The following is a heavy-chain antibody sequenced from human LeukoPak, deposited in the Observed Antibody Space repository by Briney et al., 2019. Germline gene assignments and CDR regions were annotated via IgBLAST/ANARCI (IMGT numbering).Heavy chain of an antibody. V-gene: IGHV6-1*01. Sequence: SQTLSLTCAISGDSVSSNSAAWNWIRQSPSRGLEWLGRTYYRSKWYNDYAVSVKSRITINPDTSKDQFSLQLNSVTPEDTAVYYCARSIAAAGRRYYYYMDVWGKGTTVTVSS. J-gene: IGHJ6*03. CDR2: TYYRSKWYN. D-gene: IGHD6-13*01. CDR3: ARSIAAAGRRYYYYMDV. CDR1: GDSVSSNSAA.